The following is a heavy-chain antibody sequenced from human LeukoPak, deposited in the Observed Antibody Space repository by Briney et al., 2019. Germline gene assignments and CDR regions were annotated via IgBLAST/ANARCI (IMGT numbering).Heavy chain of an antibody. CDR3: ARDQDGYSYGHGGYYYYYYMDV. CDR1: GFTFSSYG. J-gene: IGHJ6*03. CDR2: IRYDESNK. D-gene: IGHD5-18*01. Sequence: PGGSLRLSCAASGFTFSSYGMHWVRQAPGKGLEWVAFIRYDESNKYYADSVKGRFTISRDNSKNTLYLQMNSLRAEDTAVYYCARDQDGYSYGHGGYYYYYYMDVWGKGTTVTVSS. V-gene: IGHV3-30*02.